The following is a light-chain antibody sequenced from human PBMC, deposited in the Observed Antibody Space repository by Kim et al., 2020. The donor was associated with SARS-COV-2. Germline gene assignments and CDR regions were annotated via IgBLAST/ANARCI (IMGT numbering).Light chain of an antibody. CDR3: QQRGSWPPALT. J-gene: IGKJ4*01. CDR1: HNLGLP. Sequence: PRECAPLSFRASHNLGLPLAWYQQTPGQAPRLLIYDPAMRAAGIPDRFSGSGSGTDFTLTLGSLAPEDFAIYYCQQRGSWPPALTFGGGTKVDIK. CDR2: DPA. V-gene: IGKV3-11*01.